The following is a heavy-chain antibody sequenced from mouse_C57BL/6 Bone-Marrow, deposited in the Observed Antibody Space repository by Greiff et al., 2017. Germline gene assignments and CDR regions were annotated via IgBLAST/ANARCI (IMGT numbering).Heavy chain of an antibody. V-gene: IGHV2-9-1*01. Sequence: VQVVESGPGLVAPSQSLSITCTVSGFSLTSYAISWVRQPPGKGLAWLGVIWTGGGTNYNSALKSRLSISKDNSKSQVFLKMNSLQTDDAAWYYCARNRGETYDAMDYWGQGTSVTVSS. J-gene: IGHJ4*01. D-gene: IGHD3-3*01. CDR1: GFSLTSYA. CDR2: IWTGGGT. CDR3: ARNRGETYDAMDY.